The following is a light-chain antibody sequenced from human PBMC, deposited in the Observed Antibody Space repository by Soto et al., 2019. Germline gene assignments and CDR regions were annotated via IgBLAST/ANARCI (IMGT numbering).Light chain of an antibody. CDR3: QQYYNLPPLYT. J-gene: IGKJ2*01. Sequence: EIVLTQSPATLSVSPGERATLSCRASQSVSINLAWYQQKPGQAPRFLIYEASTRATGIPARFSGSGSGTEFTLTISSLQSEDSAIYYCQQYYNLPPLYTFGQGTKLEIK. CDR2: EAS. CDR1: QSVSIN. V-gene: IGKV3D-15*01.